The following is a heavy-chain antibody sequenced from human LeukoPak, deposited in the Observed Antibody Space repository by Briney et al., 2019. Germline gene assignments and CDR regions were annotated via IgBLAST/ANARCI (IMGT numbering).Heavy chain of an antibody. CDR2: ISSNGGST. D-gene: IGHD1-26*01. CDR1: GFTFSSYS. CDR3: VKAPHGELNNWFDP. Sequence: GGSLRLSCSASGFTFSSYSMHWVRQAPGKGLEYVSAISSNGGSTYYADSVKGRFTISRDNSKNTLYLQMSSLRAEDTAVYYCVKAPHGELNNWFDPWGQGTLVTVSP. V-gene: IGHV3-64D*06. J-gene: IGHJ5*02.